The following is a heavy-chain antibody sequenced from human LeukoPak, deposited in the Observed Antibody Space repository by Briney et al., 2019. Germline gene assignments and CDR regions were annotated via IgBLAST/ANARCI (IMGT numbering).Heavy chain of an antibody. Sequence: GGSLRLSCAASGFTLSDYYMSWLRQAPGKGLEWVSYISSSGSTIYYADSVKGRFTISRDNAKNSLYLQMNSLRAEDTAVYYCAREAAAADFDYWGQGTLVTVSS. J-gene: IGHJ4*02. V-gene: IGHV3-11*01. D-gene: IGHD6-13*01. CDR2: ISSSGSTI. CDR3: AREAAAADFDY. CDR1: GFTLSDYY.